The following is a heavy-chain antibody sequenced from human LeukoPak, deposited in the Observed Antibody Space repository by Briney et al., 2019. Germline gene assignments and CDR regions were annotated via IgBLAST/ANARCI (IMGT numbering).Heavy chain of an antibody. CDR3: AREGQQLGHWYFDL. V-gene: IGHV3-66*01. Sequence: PGGSLRLSCAASGFTVSSNYMSWVRQAPGKGLEWVSVIYSGGSTYYADSVKGRFTISRDNSKNTLYLQMNSLRAEDTAVYYCAREGQQLGHWYFDLWGRGTLVTVSS. CDR2: IYSGGST. J-gene: IGHJ2*01. CDR1: GFTVSSNY. D-gene: IGHD6-13*01.